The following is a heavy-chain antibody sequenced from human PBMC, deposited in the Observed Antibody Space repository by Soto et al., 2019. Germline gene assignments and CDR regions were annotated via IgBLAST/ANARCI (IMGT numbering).Heavy chain of an antibody. V-gene: IGHV4-4*07. CDR2: IYSSGST. CDR3: ARGQRFPDWFDP. J-gene: IGHJ5*02. CDR1: GGAINSYY. D-gene: IGHD3-3*01. Sequence: SETLSLTCTVSGGAINSYYWTWIRQPAGKGLEWIGRIYSSGSTKYNPSLQSRVTMSLDTSKNQFSLRLTSVTAADTAVYYCARGQRFPDWFDPCGQGTLVTVSS.